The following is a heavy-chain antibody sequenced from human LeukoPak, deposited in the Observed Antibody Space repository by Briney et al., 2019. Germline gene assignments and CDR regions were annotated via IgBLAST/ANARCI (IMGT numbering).Heavy chain of an antibody. Sequence: PGGSLRLSCAASGFTLSSYWLTWVRQAPGKGLEWVANIKEDGSEKYYMDSVKGRFTISRDNAKNSLYLQINSLRVDDTAVYYCARESYYFDYWGQGTLVTVSS. CDR2: IKEDGSEK. CDR3: ARESYYFDY. J-gene: IGHJ4*02. D-gene: IGHD3-16*02. V-gene: IGHV3-7*03. CDR1: GFTLSSYW.